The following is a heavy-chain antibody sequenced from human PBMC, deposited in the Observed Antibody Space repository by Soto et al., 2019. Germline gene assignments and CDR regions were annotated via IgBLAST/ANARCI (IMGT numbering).Heavy chain of an antibody. J-gene: IGHJ4*02. CDR1: GGSVSSGGYY. Sequence: KSSETLSLTCTVSGGSVSSGGYYWSWIRQPPGKGLEWIGCIYYSGNTNYNPSLKSRVTISIDTSVNQFSLRLSSVTAADTAIYYCARDRANYDVLTGYSPGNLFDSSGQRTLVTLSS. V-gene: IGHV4-61*08. CDR3: ARDRANYDVLTGYSPGNLFDS. CDR2: IYYSGNT. D-gene: IGHD3-9*01.